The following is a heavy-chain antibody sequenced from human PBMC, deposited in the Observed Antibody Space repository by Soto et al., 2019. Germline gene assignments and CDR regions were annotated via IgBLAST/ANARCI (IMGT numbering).Heavy chain of an antibody. V-gene: IGHV2-5*01. J-gene: IGHJ3*01. CDR2: IYWSGDE. CDR3: ARGLATFPVFAFGV. CDR1: GFSFSTSGVG. Sequence: QMTLKESGPTLVKPTQTLTLTCSFSGFSFSTSGVGVGWVRQPPGKALEWLALIYWSGDEHYRPSLKSRLTTTKNTPKNQVVLIMTTMAPVETATYYWARGLATFPVFAFGVGGKGTTFTVSS. D-gene: IGHD3-3*02.